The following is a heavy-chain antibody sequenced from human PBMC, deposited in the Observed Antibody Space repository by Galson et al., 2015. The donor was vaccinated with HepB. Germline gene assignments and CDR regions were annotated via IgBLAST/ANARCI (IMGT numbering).Heavy chain of an antibody. Sequence: SVKVSCKASGYTFTSYAMHWVRQAPGQRLEWMGWINAGNGNTKYSQKFQGRVTITRDTSASTAYMELSSLRSEDTAVYYCARSGYYDILTGYSVYFDYWGQGTLVTVSS. V-gene: IGHV1-3*01. CDR2: INAGNGNT. D-gene: IGHD3-9*01. J-gene: IGHJ4*02. CDR3: ARSGYYDILTGYSVYFDY. CDR1: GYTFTSYA.